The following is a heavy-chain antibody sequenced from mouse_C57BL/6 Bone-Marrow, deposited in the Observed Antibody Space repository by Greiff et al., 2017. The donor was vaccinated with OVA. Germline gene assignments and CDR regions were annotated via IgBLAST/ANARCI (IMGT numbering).Heavy chain of an antibody. D-gene: IGHD6-1*01. V-gene: IGHV5-4*03. J-gene: IGHJ2*01. CDR1: GFTFSSYA. Sequence: EVMLVESGGGLVQPGGSLKLSCAASGFTFSSYAMSWVRQTPEKRLEWVATISDGGSYTYYPDNVKGRFTISRDNAKNNLYLQMSHLKSEDTAMYYCARRERVLWDYFDYWGQGTTLTVSS. CDR3: ARRERVLWDYFDY. CDR2: ISDGGSYT.